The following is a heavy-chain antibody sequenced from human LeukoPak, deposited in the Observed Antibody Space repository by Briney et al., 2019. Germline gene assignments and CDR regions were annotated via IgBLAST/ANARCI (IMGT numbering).Heavy chain of an antibody. Sequence: ASVKVSCKASGYTFTGYYMHWVRQAPGQGLEWMGWINPNSGGTNYAQKFQGRVTMTRDTSISTAYMELSRLTSDDTAVYYCARGGVVVPAAILSYYYYMDVWGKGTTVTVSS. V-gene: IGHV1-2*02. D-gene: IGHD2-2*02. CDR3: ARGGVVVPAAILSYYYYMDV. CDR2: INPNSGGT. J-gene: IGHJ6*03. CDR1: GYTFTGYY.